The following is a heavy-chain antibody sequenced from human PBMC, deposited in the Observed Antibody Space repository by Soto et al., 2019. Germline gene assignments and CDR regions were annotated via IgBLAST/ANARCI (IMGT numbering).Heavy chain of an antibody. CDR2: IYYSGRT. CDR1: GDSINSRSYY. V-gene: IGHV4-39*01. CDR3: ERHRNSVVTQASFDV. D-gene: IGHD2-21*02. J-gene: IGHJ4*02. Sequence: SETLSLTCTVTGDSINSRSYYWGWIRQPPGKGLEWIGSIYYSGRTYNNPSLRSRVSMSIDTSKDQFSLKLKSVTAADTALYFCERHRNSVVTQASFDVWGPGSLVTVSS.